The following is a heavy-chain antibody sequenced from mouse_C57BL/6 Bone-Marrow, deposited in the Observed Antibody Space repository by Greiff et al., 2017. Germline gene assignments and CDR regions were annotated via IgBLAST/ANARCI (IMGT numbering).Heavy chain of an antibody. Sequence: LQQSGASVKISCKASGYAFSSYWMNWVKQRPGKGLEWIGQIYPGDGDTNYNGKFKGKATLTADKSSSTAYMQLSSLTSEDCAVYYCEVNAMDYWGQGTSVTVSS. J-gene: IGHJ4*01. CDR3: EVNAMDY. D-gene: IGHD2-1*01. CDR1: GYAFSSYW. CDR2: IYPGDGDT. V-gene: IGHV1-80*01.